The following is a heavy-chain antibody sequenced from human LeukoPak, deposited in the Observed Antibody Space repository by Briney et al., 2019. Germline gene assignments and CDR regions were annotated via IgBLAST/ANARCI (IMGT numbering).Heavy chain of an antibody. CDR2: ISWSGTTT. Sequence: GGSLRLSCVVSGFRFDDYGMHWVRQAPGKGLEWVSGISWSGTTTGYADSVKGRFTIPRDSAKNSLYLQMDSLRVEDTALYYCAKDESTGGFAPGYFYGMGVWGQGTTVTVSS. CDR3: AKDESTGGFAPGYFYGMGV. V-gene: IGHV3-9*01. J-gene: IGHJ6*02. CDR1: GFRFDDYG. D-gene: IGHD3-16*01.